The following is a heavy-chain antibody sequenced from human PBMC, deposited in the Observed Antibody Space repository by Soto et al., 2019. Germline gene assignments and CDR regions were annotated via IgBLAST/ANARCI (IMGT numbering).Heavy chain of an antibody. CDR1: GFSFDTYA. D-gene: IGHD1-1*01. CDR3: ARVTPGNNLYYFSGLDV. J-gene: IGHJ6*02. Sequence: QVHLLESGGGVVQPGKSLRLSCVASGFSFDTYAIHWVRQAPGKGLQWVALISYEGSNTYYADSMRGRFTISRDNSKNTLYLQMSTLTPEDSGVYYCARVTPGNNLYYFSGLDVWGQVTSVTVSS. V-gene: IGHV3-30*15. CDR2: ISYEGSNT.